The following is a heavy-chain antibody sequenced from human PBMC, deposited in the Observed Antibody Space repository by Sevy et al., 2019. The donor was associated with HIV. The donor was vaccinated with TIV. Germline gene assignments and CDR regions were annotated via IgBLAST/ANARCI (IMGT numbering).Heavy chain of an antibody. Sequence: SQTLSLTCAISGDSVSSNSAAWNWIRQSPSRGLEWLGRTYYRSKWYNDYAVSLKSRITINPDTSKNQFSLQLNSVTPEDTAVYYCARDRAGLIAVAGTGNYYYYGMDVWGQGTTVTGSS. J-gene: IGHJ6*02. CDR1: GDSVSSNSAA. D-gene: IGHD6-19*01. V-gene: IGHV6-1*01. CDR3: ARDRAGLIAVAGTGNYYYYGMDV. CDR2: TYYRSKWYN.